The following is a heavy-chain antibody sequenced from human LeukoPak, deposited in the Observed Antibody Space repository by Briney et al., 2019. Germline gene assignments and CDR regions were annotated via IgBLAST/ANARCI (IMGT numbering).Heavy chain of an antibody. CDR1: GGSFSGYF. CDR3: ASRQPYYYDSSGYYYRGWFDP. Sequence: SETLSLTCAVYGGSFSGYFCSWIRQPPGKGLEWIGEINHSGSTNYNPSLKSRVTISVDTSKNQFSLKLSSVTAADTAVYYCASRQPYYYDSSGYYYRGWFDPWGQGTLVTVSS. CDR2: INHSGST. J-gene: IGHJ5*02. D-gene: IGHD3-22*01. V-gene: IGHV4-34*01.